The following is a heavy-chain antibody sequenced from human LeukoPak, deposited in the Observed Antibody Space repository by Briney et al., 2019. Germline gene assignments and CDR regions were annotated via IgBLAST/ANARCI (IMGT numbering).Heavy chain of an antibody. V-gene: IGHV1-18*04. CDR1: GYTFTSYG. CDR2: ISAYNGNT. CDR3: ARDKVVRGVIAYYYYYGMDV. J-gene: IGHJ6*04. Sequence: ASVKVSCKASGYTFTSYGISWVRQAPGQGLEWMGWISAYNGNTNYAQKLQSRVTMTTDTSTSTAYMELRSLRSDDTAVYYCARDKVVRGVIAYYYYYGMDVWGKGTTVTVSS. D-gene: IGHD3-10*01.